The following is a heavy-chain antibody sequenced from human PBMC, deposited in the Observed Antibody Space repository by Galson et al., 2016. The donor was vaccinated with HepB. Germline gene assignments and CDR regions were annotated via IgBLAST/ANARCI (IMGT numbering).Heavy chain of an antibody. CDR1: GFTFSSYG. J-gene: IGHJ4*02. Sequence: SLRLSCAASGFTFSSYGMHWVRQAPGKGLEWVAVISYDGSNKYYADSVKGRLTISRDNSKNTLYLQMNSLRAEDTAVYYCAKDPIPFITGFGLPDYWGQGTLVTVSS. CDR3: AKDPIPFITGFGLPDY. D-gene: IGHD1-20*01. V-gene: IGHV3-30*18. CDR2: ISYDGSNK.